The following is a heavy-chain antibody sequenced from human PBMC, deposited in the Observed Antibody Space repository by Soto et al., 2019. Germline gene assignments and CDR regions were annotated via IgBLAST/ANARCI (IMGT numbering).Heavy chain of an antibody. CDR1: GFSLTNGRMG. J-gene: IGHJ6*02. Sequence: PTLVNPTETLTLTCSVSGFSLTNGRMGVSWIRQPPGKALEWLAHFFSDAERSYSTSMQSRLNMYKDSSGSQVVLTMTNMAPADTATYFCARMDGDYNYYGLDVWGHGIAVTVSS. V-gene: IGHV2-26*01. CDR2: FFSDAER. CDR3: ARMDGDYNYYGLDV. D-gene: IGHD4-17*01.